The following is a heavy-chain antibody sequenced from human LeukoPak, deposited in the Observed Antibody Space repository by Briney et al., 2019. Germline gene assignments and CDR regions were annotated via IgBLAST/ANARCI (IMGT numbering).Heavy chain of an antibody. CDR2: IKQDGSEK. V-gene: IGHV3-7*01. CDR3: ARGLAVARTRHFDY. D-gene: IGHD6-19*01. CDR1: GFTFSSYW. Sequence: PGGSLRLSCAASGFTFSSYWMSWVRQAPGKGLEWVANIKQDGSEKYYVDSVKGRFTISRDNAKNSLYLQMNSLRAEDTAVYYCARGLAVARTRHFDYWGQGTLVTVSS. J-gene: IGHJ4*02.